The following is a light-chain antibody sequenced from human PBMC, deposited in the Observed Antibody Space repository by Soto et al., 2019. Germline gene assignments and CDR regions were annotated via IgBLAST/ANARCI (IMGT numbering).Light chain of an antibody. Sequence: QAVVTQESSLTVSPGETVTLTCASSTGEVTGAYFAGWFQQKPGQAPRALIYSTTNRHSGTPARFSGSLLGGKAALTLSDVQPEDEAVYYCLLYYGYPLRLFGGGTKVTVL. V-gene: IGLV7-43*01. CDR3: LLYYGYPLRL. CDR2: STT. J-gene: IGLJ3*02. CDR1: TGEVTGAYF.